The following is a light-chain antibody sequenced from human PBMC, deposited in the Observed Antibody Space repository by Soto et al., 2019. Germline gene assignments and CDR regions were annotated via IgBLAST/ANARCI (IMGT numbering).Light chain of an antibody. CDR2: DAS. Sequence: DIQMTQSPSTLSASVGDRVTITCRASQSISSWLAWYQQKPGKAPKLLIYDASSLESGVPSRFSSSGSGTEFTLTINSLQPDDFASYYCQQYNSYSPTFGQGTKVEIK. J-gene: IGKJ1*01. V-gene: IGKV1-5*01. CDR1: QSISSW. CDR3: QQYNSYSPT.